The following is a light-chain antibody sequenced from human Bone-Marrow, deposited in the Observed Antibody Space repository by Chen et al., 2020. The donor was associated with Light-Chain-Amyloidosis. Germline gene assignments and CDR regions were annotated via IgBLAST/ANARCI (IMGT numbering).Light chain of an antibody. V-gene: IGLV1-47*01. Sequence: QSVLTQPPSASGTPGHRVITACSGSSPNIGRNYVYWYQQLTGTATKLLIYRNEQRPSGVPDRFSGSKSGTSAALAISGLRSEDEADYYCAAWDDSLSAWVFGGGTKLTVL. CDR2: RNE. CDR3: AAWDDSLSAWV. J-gene: IGLJ3*02. CDR1: SPNIGRNY.